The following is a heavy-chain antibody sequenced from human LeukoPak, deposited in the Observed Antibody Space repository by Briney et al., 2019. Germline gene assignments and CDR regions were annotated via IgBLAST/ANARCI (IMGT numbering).Heavy chain of an antibody. CDR1: GGSFSGYY. V-gene: IGHV4-34*01. J-gene: IGHJ4*02. CDR3: ARGFRSLYCSSTSCYAKGIPFDY. Sequence: PSETLSLTCAVHGGSFSGYYWSWIRQPPGKGLEWIGEINHSGSTNYNPSLKSRVTISVDTSKNQFSLKLSSVTAADTAVYYCARGFRSLYCSSTSCYAKGIPFDYWGQGTLVTVSS. CDR2: INHSGST. D-gene: IGHD2-2*01.